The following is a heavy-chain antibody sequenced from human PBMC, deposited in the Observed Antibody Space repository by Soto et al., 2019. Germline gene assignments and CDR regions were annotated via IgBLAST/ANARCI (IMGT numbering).Heavy chain of an antibody. D-gene: IGHD3-10*01. CDR2: XXHSGSP. CDR3: ATLMVDVLLPMDVGVWFDP. V-gene: IGHV4-34*01. CDR1: XGXXXXXX. J-gene: IGHJ5*02. Sequence: SETXXLTXXVYXGXXXXXXXXXXXQXXGXGXEWIXXXXHSGSPNLHPSLKSRVTISVDTSKNQFSLKLSSVTAADTAVYYCATLMVDVLLPMDVGVWFDPWGQGTLVTVSS.